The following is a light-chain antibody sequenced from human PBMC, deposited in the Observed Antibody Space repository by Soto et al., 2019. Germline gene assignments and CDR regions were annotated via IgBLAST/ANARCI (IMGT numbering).Light chain of an antibody. CDR2: GAS. CDR3: QHLGHSRWT. J-gene: IGKJ1*01. V-gene: IGKV3-20*01. Sequence: EIVLTQSPGTLSLSPGERATLSCRASQSVASRNLAWYPQKSGQAPRLLIYGASSRAIHTPDRFSGSGSGTDFTLTSSGLEPEDFAVYYCQHLGHSRWTFGQGTKVEI. CDR1: QSVASRN.